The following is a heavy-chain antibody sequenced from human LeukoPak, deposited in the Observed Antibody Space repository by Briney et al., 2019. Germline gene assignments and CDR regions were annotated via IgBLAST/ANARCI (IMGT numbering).Heavy chain of an antibody. CDR1: GDSISSYY. V-gene: IGHV4-4*07. CDR2: IYTSGST. D-gene: IGHD2-2*01. CDR3: ARDVSRVVVGSFDP. J-gene: IGHJ5*02. Sequence: PSETLSLTCTVSGDSISSYYWSWIRQPAGKGLEWIGRIYTSGSTNYNPSLKSRVTMSVDTSKNQFSLKLSSVTAADTAVYYCARDVSRVVVGSFDPWGQGTLVTVSS.